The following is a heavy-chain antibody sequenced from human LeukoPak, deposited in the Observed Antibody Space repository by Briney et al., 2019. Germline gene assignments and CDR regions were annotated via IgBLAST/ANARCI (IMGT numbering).Heavy chain of an antibody. Sequence: PSETLSLTCTVSGGSISSGGYYWSWIRQHPGKGLEWIGYIYYSGSTYYNPSLKSRVTISVDTSKNQFSLKLSSVTAADTAVYYCARVRVVTESITMIDVPKQNWFDPWGQGTLVTVSS. CDR3: ARVRVVTESITMIDVPKQNWFDP. J-gene: IGHJ5*02. CDR2: IYYSGST. V-gene: IGHV4-31*03. CDR1: GGSISSGGYY. D-gene: IGHD3-22*01.